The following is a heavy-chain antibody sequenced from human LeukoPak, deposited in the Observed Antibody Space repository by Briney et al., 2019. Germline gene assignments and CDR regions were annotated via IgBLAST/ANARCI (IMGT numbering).Heavy chain of an antibody. Sequence: GGSLRLSCAASGFTFSSFWMHWVRQAPGKGLVWVSRINGDGSSTSYADFVEGRFSISRDNAQNTLYLQMHSLRAEDTALYYCAREPHSDYSDHTDSFDIWGQGTMVNVSS. CDR2: INGDGSST. J-gene: IGHJ3*02. V-gene: IGHV3-74*01. CDR3: AREPHSDYSDHTDSFDI. CDR1: GFTFSSFW. D-gene: IGHD4-17*01.